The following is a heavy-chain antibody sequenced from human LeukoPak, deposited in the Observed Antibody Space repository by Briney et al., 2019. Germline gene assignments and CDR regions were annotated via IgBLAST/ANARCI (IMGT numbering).Heavy chain of an antibody. J-gene: IGHJ5*02. V-gene: IGHV1-2*02. CDR2: INPNSGCT. CDR3: ARRAIVGDLDP. D-gene: IGHD1-26*01. Sequence: WASVKVSCKASGYTFTDYYMHWVRQAPGQGLEWMGWINPNSGCTNYAQKFQGRVTMTRDTSISTAYMELSRLRSDDTAVYYCARRAIVGDLDPWGQGTLVTVSS. CDR1: GYTFTDYY.